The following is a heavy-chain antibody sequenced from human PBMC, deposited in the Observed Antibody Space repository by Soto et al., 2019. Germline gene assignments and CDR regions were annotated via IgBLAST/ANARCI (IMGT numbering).Heavy chain of an antibody. CDR1: GFTFSSYG. D-gene: IGHD4-17*01. Sequence: GGSLRLSCAASGFTFSSYGMHWVRQAPGKGLEWVAVISYDGSNKYYADSVKGRFTISRDNSKNTLYLQMNSLRAEDTAVYYCALIPPPTTVTSYYFDYWGQGTLVTVSS. J-gene: IGHJ4*02. CDR2: ISYDGSNK. V-gene: IGHV3-30*03. CDR3: ALIPPPTTVTSYYFDY.